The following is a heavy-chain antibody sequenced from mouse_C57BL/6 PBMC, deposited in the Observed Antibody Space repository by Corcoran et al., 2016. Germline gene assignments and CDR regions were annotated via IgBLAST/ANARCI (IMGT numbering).Heavy chain of an antibody. V-gene: IGHV1-18*01. J-gene: IGHJ2*01. CDR2: INPNNGGT. D-gene: IGHD1-1*01. Sequence: EVQLQQSGAELVKPGAALKIPCRAAGCTFTDYNMNWVKQSLGKSLEWIGDINPNNGGTIYNQKFKGKATLTVDKSSSTAYMELRSLTSEDTAVYYCARSYGSSYNYFDYWGQGTTLTVSS. CDR1: GCTFTDYN. CDR3: ARSYGSSYNYFDY.